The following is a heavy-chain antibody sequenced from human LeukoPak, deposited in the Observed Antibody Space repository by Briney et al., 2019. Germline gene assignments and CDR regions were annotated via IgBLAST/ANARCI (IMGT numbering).Heavy chain of an antibody. V-gene: IGHV4-34*01. CDR1: GGSFSGYY. CDR2: INHSGST. CDR3: ARGDNSNYWFDP. Sequence: PSETLSLTCAVYGGSFSGYYWSWIRQPPGKGLEWIGEINHSGSTNYNPSLKSRVTISVDTSKNQFSLKLSSVTAADTAVYYCARGDNSNYWFDPWGQGILVTVSS. D-gene: IGHD4-11*01. J-gene: IGHJ5*02.